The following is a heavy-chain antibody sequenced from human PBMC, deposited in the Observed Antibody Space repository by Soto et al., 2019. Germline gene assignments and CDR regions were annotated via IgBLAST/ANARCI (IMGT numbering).Heavy chain of an antibody. CDR3: TRPPSGSYGDDSDY. V-gene: IGHV3-73*02. D-gene: IGHD1-26*01. J-gene: IGHJ4*02. CDR1: GFSFSDSA. CDR2: IRDKANHYAT. Sequence: EVQLVESGGGWVQPGGSLKLSCSGSGFSFSDSAIHWVRQASGHGLEWVGRIRDKANHYATAYDVSVRGRFTISSDDSENTAYLQMNSLKTEDTAVYYCTRPPSGSYGDDSDYWGQGTLVTVSS.